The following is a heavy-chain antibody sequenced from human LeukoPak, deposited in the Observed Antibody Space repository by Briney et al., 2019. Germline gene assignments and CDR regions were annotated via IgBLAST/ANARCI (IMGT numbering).Heavy chain of an antibody. V-gene: IGHV4-39*07. CDR1: GGSISSSSYY. CDR2: IYFSGRT. Sequence: SETLSLTCNVSGGSISSSSYYWGWIRQPPGKGLEWIGSIYFSGRTYYNMSLKSRVTISIDTSENQFSLKVNSVTAADTAVYYCARDNPYGSGTDYWGQGTLVTVSS. D-gene: IGHD3-10*01. J-gene: IGHJ4*02. CDR3: ARDNPYGSGTDY.